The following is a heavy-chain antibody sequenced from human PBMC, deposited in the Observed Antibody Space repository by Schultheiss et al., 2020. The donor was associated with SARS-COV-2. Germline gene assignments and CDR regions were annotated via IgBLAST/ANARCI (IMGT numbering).Heavy chain of an antibody. Sequence: SETLSLTCTVSGGSISSYYWSWIRQPPGKGLEWIGYIYYSGSTNYNPSLKSRVTISVDTSKNQFSLKLSSVTAADTAVYYCARDQSYYDLTLYYMDVWGKGTTVTVSS. V-gene: IGHV4-59*12. J-gene: IGHJ6*03. CDR1: GGSISSYY. CDR3: ARDQSYYDLTLYYMDV. D-gene: IGHD3-3*01. CDR2: IYYSGST.